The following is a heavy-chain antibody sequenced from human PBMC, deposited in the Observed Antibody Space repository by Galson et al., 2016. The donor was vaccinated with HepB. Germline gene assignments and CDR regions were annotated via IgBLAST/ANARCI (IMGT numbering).Heavy chain of an antibody. CDR2: MYPGNSET. CDR1: EYSFVRYW. Sequence: QSGAEVKKPGESLKISCQGSEYSFVRYWIGWVRQMPGKGLEYVGIMYPGNSETSYSPSFQGQVTISADTPISTAYLHWSSLKASETAMYYCVRQQLHSYGRTHFGVWGPGTLVTVSS. V-gene: IGHV5-51*01. D-gene: IGHD5-18*01. CDR3: VRQQLHSYGRTHFGV. J-gene: IGHJ4*01.